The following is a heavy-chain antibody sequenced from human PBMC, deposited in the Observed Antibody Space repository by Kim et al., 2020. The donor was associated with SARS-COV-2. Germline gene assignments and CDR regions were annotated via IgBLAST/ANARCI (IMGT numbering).Heavy chain of an antibody. CDR3: ASSPAAEYNWNLGYYYYGMDV. CDR2: IYTSGST. CDR1: GGSISSGSYY. V-gene: IGHV4-61*02. D-gene: IGHD1-20*01. J-gene: IGHJ6*02. Sequence: SETLSLTCTVSGGSISSGSYYWSWIRQPAGKGLEWIGRIYTSGSTNYNPSLKSRVTISVDTSKNQFSLKLSSVTAADTAVYYCASSPAAEYNWNLGYYYYGMDVWGQGTTVTVSS.